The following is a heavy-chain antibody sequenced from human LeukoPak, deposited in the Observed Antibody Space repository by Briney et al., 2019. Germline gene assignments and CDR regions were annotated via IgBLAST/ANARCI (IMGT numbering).Heavy chain of an antibody. J-gene: IGHJ4*02. Sequence: GASVKVSCKASGYTFTSYAIHWVRQAPGQRLEWMAWINADNGNTKYSQNFQGRVTVTRDTSASTVHMELSSLRSEDTAVYYCARARAVDTDMLDYWGQGTLVTVSS. D-gene: IGHD5-18*01. CDR3: ARARAVDTDMLDY. V-gene: IGHV1-3*01. CDR2: INADNGNT. CDR1: GYTFTSYA.